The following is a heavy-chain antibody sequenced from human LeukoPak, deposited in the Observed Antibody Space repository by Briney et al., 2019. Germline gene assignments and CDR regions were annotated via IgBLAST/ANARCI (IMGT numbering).Heavy chain of an antibody. J-gene: IGHJ1*01. CDR3: ASGLYEVLFPYRGEYLHH. V-gene: IGHV4-4*02. CDR2: IYHSGST. Sequence: SGTLSLTCAVSGGSISSSNWWSWVRQPPGKGLEWIGEIYHSGSTNYNPSLKSRVTISVDKSKNQFSLKLSSVTAADTAVYYCASGLYEVLFPYRGEYLHHWGQGTLVIVSS. CDR1: GGSISSSNW. D-gene: IGHD2-21*01.